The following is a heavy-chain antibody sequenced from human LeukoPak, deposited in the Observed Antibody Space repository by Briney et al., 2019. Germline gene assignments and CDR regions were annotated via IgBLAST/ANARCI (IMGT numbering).Heavy chain of an antibody. J-gene: IGHJ4*02. V-gene: IGHV3-23*01. D-gene: IGHD4-17*01. CDR3: ADEIRPNDY. CDR1: EFDFSSHA. Sequence: GGSLRLSCAASEFDFSSHAMTWVRQAPGKGLEWVSAISISGSKTYYADSVKGRFSISRDNSKNTLYLQMNSLRAEDTAVYYCADEIRPNDYWGQGTQVTVSS. CDR2: ISISGSKT.